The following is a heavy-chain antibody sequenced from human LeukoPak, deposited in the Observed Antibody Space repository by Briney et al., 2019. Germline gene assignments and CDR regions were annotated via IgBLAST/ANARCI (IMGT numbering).Heavy chain of an antibody. CDR1: GYTFTSYG. V-gene: IGHV1-18*01. CDR3: SRDGRSYDYVWGSYRNNWFDP. CDR2: ISAYNGNT. J-gene: IGHJ5*02. Sequence: ASVKVSCKASGYTFTSYGISWVRQAPGQGLEWMGWISAYNGNTNYAQKLQGRVTMTTDTSTSTAYMELRSPRSDDTAVYYCSRDGRSYDYVWGSYRNNWFDPWGQGTLVTVSS. D-gene: IGHD3-16*02.